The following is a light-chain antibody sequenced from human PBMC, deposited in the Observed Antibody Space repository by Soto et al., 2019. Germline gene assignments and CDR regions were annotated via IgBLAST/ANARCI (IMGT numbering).Light chain of an antibody. Sequence: QSVLTQPPSVSGTPGLRVNISCSGGISNIGKDTVNWYQQLPGTAPKLLMFNDDNRPSGVPDRFSGSRSGTSASLAISGLQSDDEAVYFCPTWDDSLNGWVFGGGTKVTVL. V-gene: IGLV1-44*01. CDR1: ISNIGKDT. CDR3: PTWDDSLNGWV. CDR2: NDD. J-gene: IGLJ3*02.